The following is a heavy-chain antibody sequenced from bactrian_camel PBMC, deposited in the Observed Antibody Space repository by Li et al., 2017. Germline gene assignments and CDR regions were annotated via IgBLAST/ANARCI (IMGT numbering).Heavy chain of an antibody. CDR1: GYIDSNYW. Sequence: VQLVESGGGSVQAGGSLRLSCAASGYIDSNYWMAWFRQAPGKEREGVATISTGGRSTYYADSVKGRFTISRDNAKNTLYLQMNSLKPEDTAMYYCAADRYYKNGANWYRRDEYNYWGQGTQVTV. CDR2: ISTGGRST. V-gene: IGHV3S1*01. CDR3: AADRYYKNGANWYRRDEYNY. D-gene: IGHD8*01. J-gene: IGHJ4*01.